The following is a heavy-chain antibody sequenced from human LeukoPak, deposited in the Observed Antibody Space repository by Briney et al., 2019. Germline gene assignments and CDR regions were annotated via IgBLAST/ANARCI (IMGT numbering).Heavy chain of an antibody. Sequence: GSLRLSCAASGFTFSSYSMNWVRQAPGKGLEWVSSISSSSSYIYYADSVKGRFTISRDNAKNSLYLQMNSLRAEDTAVYYCARESVDYDILTGYQFDYWGQGTLVTVSS. CDR3: ARESVDYDILTGYQFDY. CDR1: GFTFSSYS. D-gene: IGHD3-9*01. V-gene: IGHV3-21*01. CDR2: ISSSSSYI. J-gene: IGHJ4*02.